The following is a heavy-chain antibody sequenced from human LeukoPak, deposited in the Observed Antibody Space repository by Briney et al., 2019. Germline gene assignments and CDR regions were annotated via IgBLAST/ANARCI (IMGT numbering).Heavy chain of an antibody. J-gene: IGHJ3*01. V-gene: IGHV1-69*13. CDR1: GGSFRDYC. Sequence: ASVKLSCKASGGSFRDYCIRWVRQAPGQGLEWMGGIIPVFGTSNYAQKFQGRVTITADESTSTAYMELSTLRSEDTAVYYCARDPRYSDFHLGSGAFDLWGQGTMVTVS. D-gene: IGHD5-12*01. CDR3: ARDPRYSDFHLGSGAFDL. CDR2: IIPVFGTS.